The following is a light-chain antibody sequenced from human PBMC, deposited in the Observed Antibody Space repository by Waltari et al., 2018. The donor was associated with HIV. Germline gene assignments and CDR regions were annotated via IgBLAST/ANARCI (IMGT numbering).Light chain of an antibody. V-gene: IGLV1-44*01. CDR3: ATWDDSLNGRV. Sequence: QSALTQPASVSGTPGQRVTISCSGSSSNIGSNTVNWYQQLPGTAPKLLIYSNYHRPSGVPDRFSGSKSGTSASLAISGLQSEDEADYYCATWDDSLNGRVFGGGTKLTVL. J-gene: IGLJ3*02. CDR2: SNY. CDR1: SSNIGSNT.